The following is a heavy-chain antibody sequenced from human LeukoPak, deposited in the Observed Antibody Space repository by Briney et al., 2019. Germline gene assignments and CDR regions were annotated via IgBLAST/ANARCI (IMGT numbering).Heavy chain of an antibody. CDR1: GFXFSSYE. CDR2: ISSSGTTI. J-gene: IGHJ4*02. V-gene: IGHV3-48*03. D-gene: IGHD4-23*01. Sequence: GGSLRLSCAASGFXFSSYEINWVRQAPGKGLEWVSYISSSGTTIYYADSVKGRFTISRDNAKNSLYLQMNSLRAEDTAVYYCARESPSYGGNVFDYWGQGTLVTVSS. CDR3: ARESPSYGGNVFDY.